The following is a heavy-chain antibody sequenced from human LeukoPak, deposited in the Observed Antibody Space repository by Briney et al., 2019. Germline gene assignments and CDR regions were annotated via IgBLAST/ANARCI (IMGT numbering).Heavy chain of an antibody. CDR1: GYSISSSNW. Sequence: NPSETLSLTCAVSGYSISSSNWWGWIRQPPGKGLEWIGYIYYSGSIYYNPSLKSRVTMSVDTSKNQFSLKLSSVTAVDTAVYYCARNVNIAVAGHYYYMDVWGKGTTVTVSS. D-gene: IGHD6-19*01. V-gene: IGHV4-28*05. CDR3: ARNVNIAVAGHYYYMDV. CDR2: IYYSGSI. J-gene: IGHJ6*03.